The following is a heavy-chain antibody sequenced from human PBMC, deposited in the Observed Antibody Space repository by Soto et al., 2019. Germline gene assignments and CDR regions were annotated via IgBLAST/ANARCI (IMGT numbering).Heavy chain of an antibody. J-gene: IGHJ5*02. Sequence: SETLSLTCTVSYGSISVSNVFWGWVRQPPGKGLEWIGNIDYSGTAYFNPSLGTRVTFPVDTSKNQFSLTLYSVTAADTAVYYCARVVVASWFDPWGKGTLVTVSS. CDR1: YGSISVSNVF. CDR2: IDYSGTA. D-gene: IGHD2-15*01. V-gene: IGHV4-39*01. CDR3: ARVVVASWFDP.